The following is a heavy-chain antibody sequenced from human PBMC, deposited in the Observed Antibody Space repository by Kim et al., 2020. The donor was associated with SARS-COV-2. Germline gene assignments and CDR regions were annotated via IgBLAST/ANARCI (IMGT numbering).Heavy chain of an antibody. V-gene: IGHV3-23*01. CDR3: AKTRVTRGSEDFHH. CDR2: IYGSGDET. J-gene: IGHJ4*02. Sequence: GGSLRLSCAASGFTFSTYAMSWVRQAQGKGLEWVSGIYGSGDETHYADSVRGRFTISRDNSMHTLYLQMNSLRAEDTAVYYCAKTRVTRGSEDFHHWGQGTLVTVSS. D-gene: IGHD3-10*01. CDR1: GFTFSTYA.